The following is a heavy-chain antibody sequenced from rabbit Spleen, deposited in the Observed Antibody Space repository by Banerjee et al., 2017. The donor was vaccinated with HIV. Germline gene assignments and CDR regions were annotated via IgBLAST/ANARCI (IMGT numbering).Heavy chain of an antibody. CDR1: GFSLSTNDY. D-gene: IGHD1-1*01. CDR2: IDAGSSGFT. J-gene: IGHJ6*01. Sequence: QSLEESGGDLVKPGASLTLTCTASGFSLSTNDYMCWVRQAPGKGLEWIACIDAGSSGFTYFANWAKGRFTISKTSSTTVTLQMTSLTAADTATYFCARDTSSSFSSYGMDLWGQGTLVTVS. CDR3: ARDTSSSFSSYGMDL. V-gene: IGHV1S40*01.